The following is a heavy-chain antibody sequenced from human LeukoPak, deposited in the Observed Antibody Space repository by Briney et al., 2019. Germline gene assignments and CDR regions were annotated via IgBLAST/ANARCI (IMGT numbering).Heavy chain of an antibody. Sequence: GGSLRLSCAPSGFIFSTYWMNWVRQAPGKGLEWVANIKEDGSAKYYVDSVKGRFTISRDNARNLLYLQMNSLRGEDTAVYYCVMDMDVWGQGTTVSVS. V-gene: IGHV3-7*05. CDR3: VMDMDV. CDR2: IKEDGSAK. J-gene: IGHJ6*02. CDR1: GFIFSTYW.